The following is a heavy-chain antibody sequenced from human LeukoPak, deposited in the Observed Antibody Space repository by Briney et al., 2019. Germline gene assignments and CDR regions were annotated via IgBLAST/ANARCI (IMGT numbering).Heavy chain of an antibody. CDR2: IYPGNSDT. J-gene: IGHJ3*01. D-gene: IGHD2-21*02. V-gene: IGHV5-51*01. Sequence: GESLKISCKASGYSFTDYWIGLVRQMPGKGLEWMGIIYPGNSDTGYSPSFQGQVTISVDKSITTAYLQWSSLKASDTAMYYCASPQAAYCGGDCYSPWGQGTKVTVSS. CDR3: ASPQAAYCGGDCYSP. CDR1: GYSFTDYW.